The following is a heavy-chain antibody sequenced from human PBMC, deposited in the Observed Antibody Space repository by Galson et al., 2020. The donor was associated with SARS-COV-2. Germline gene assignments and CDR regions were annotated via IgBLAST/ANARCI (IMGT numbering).Heavy chain of an antibody. D-gene: IGHD3-10*01. Sequence: NSGGSLRLSCAASGFTFSSYSMNWVRQAPGKGLEWVSSISSSSSYIYYADSVKGRFTISRDNAKNSLYLQMNSLRAEDTAVYYCARDNKDYYGSGELLQTTDYGMDVWGQGTTVTVSS. V-gene: IGHV3-21*01. CDR1: GFTFSSYS. CDR3: ARDNKDYYGSGELLQTTDYGMDV. J-gene: IGHJ6*02. CDR2: ISSSSSYI.